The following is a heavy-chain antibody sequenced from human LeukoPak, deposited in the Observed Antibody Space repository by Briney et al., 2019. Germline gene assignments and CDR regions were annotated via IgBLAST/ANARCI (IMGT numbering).Heavy chain of an antibody. J-gene: IGHJ4*02. CDR2: IYTSGST. V-gene: IGHV4-61*02. Sequence: PSQTLSLTCTVSGDSIRSGTYYWSWIRQPAGKGLEWIGRIYTSGSTNYNPSLKSRVTISVDTSKNQFSLKLSSVTAADTAVYYCARGRNYDILTGFYYFDYWGQGTLVTVSS. D-gene: IGHD3-9*01. CDR1: GDSIRSGTYY. CDR3: ARGRNYDILTGFYYFDY.